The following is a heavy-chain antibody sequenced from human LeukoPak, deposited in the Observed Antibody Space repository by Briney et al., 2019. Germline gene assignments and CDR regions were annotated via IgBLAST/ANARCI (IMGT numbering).Heavy chain of an antibody. CDR2: LSGSGGST. V-gene: IGHV3-23*01. Sequence: GGSLILSCAASGFTFSSHAMSWVRQAPGKGLEWVSRLSGSGGSTCYADSVKGRFTISRDNAKSTLYLQMNSLRAEDTAVYYCARDRGYSPDVWGQGTTVTVSS. J-gene: IGHJ6*02. D-gene: IGHD5-18*01. CDR3: ARDRGYSPDV. CDR1: GFTFSSHA.